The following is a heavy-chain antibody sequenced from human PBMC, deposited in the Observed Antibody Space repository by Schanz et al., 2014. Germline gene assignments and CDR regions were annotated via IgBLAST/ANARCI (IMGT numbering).Heavy chain of an antibody. V-gene: IGHV4-34*02. CDR2: VNHGGNT. CDR3: ATWSGTRLFHN. CDR1: GEPFTGHY. J-gene: IGHJ4*02. D-gene: IGHD1-7*01. Sequence: QVQLQQWGAGLLKPLETLSLTCAVYGEPFTGHYWSWIRQSPGKGLGWIGEVNHGGNTNYNPSPKGGVTVSVDMPKKQFPLRLSSVTAADTAAYYCATWSGTRLFHNWGQGTLVTVSS.